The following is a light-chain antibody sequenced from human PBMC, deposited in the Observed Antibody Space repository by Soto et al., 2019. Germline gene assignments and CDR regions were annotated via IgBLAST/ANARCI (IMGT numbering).Light chain of an antibody. CDR1: SSDVGGYNY. Sequence: QSALTQPPSASGSPGQSVTISCTGTSSDVGGYNYVSWYQQHPGKAPKLMIYEVTERPSGVPDRFSGSKSGNTASLTVSGLQAEDEADYYCSSFAGSTHVVFGGGTKLTVL. CDR3: SSFAGSTHVV. V-gene: IGLV2-8*01. J-gene: IGLJ2*01. CDR2: EVT.